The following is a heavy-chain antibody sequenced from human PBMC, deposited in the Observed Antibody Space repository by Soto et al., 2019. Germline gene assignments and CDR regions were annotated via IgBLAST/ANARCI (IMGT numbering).Heavy chain of an antibody. CDR2: ISTSGVIT. D-gene: IGHD5-18*01. Sequence: LRLSCVVSGFTFSSYGMSWVRQAPGEGLEWVSGISTSGVITHYADSVKGRFFISRDNSKDTLYLQMNSLRVEDTAVYYCAKAGAGSTYGYYFDSWGQGALVTVSS. V-gene: IGHV3-23*01. CDR1: GFTFSSYG. J-gene: IGHJ4*02. CDR3: AKAGAGSTYGYYFDS.